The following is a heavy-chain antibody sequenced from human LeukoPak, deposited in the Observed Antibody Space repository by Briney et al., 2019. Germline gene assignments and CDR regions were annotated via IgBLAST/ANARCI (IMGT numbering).Heavy chain of an antibody. D-gene: IGHD2-21*02. CDR1: GFTFSDYY. V-gene: IGHV3-11*04. Sequence: GGSLRLSCAASGFTFSDYYMTWVRQAPGKGLEWVSYISSSSSTIYYADSVKGRFTISRDNAKNSLYLQMNSLRAEDTAVYYCAVRLLDLDYWGQGTLVTVSS. J-gene: IGHJ4*02. CDR3: AVRLLDLDY. CDR2: ISSSSSTI.